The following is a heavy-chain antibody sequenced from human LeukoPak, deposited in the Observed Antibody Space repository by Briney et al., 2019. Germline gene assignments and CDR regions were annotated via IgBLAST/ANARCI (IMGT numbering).Heavy chain of an antibody. J-gene: IGHJ3*02. CDR2: ISGSGGST. Sequence: PGGSLRLSSAAPGVTFCSDAMSWVPQAPGKGLERVSAISGSGGSTYYADSAKGRFTISRDNSKNTLYLQMNSLRAEDTAVYYCAKDQTILGAFDIWGQGTMVTVSS. CDR1: GVTFCSDA. D-gene: IGHD3-3*01. CDR3: AKDQTILGAFDI. V-gene: IGHV3-23*01.